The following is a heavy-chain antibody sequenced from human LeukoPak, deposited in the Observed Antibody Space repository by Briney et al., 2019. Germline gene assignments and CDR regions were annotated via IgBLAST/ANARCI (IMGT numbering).Heavy chain of an antibody. CDR1: GGSISSGSYY. Sequence: SETLSLTCTVSGGSISSGSYYWSWIRQPAGKGLEWIGRIYTSGSTNYNPSLKSRVTISVDTSKNQFSLKLSSVTAADTAVYYCASSSSWYGSMDVWGKGTTVTISS. CDR2: IYTSGST. J-gene: IGHJ6*03. D-gene: IGHD6-13*01. CDR3: ASSSSWYGSMDV. V-gene: IGHV4-61*02.